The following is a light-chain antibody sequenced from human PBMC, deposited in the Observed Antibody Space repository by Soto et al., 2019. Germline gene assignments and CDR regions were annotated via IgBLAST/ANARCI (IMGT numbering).Light chain of an antibody. CDR3: QQYGTSPPIT. J-gene: IGKJ5*01. V-gene: IGKV3-20*01. CDR1: QSVSSD. CDR2: GAS. Sequence: EIVMTQSPATLSVSPGERATLSCRASQSVSSDLAWYHQKPGQAPRLLISGASSRATGIPARFSGSGSGTDFTLTISRLEPEDFAVYYCQQYGTSPPITFGQGTRLEIK.